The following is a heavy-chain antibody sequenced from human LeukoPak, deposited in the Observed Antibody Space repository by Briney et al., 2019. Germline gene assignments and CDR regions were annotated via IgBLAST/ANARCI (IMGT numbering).Heavy chain of an antibody. CDR2: IYTSGST. CDR3: ASGSSSGYDMGY. Sequence: SETLSLTCTVSGGSISSYYWSWIRQPAGKGLEWIGRIYTSGSTNYNPSLKSRVIISVDTSKNQFSLKLSSVTAADTAVYYCASGSSSGYDMGYWGQGTLVTVSS. V-gene: IGHV4-4*07. D-gene: IGHD5-12*01. J-gene: IGHJ4*02. CDR1: GGSISSYY.